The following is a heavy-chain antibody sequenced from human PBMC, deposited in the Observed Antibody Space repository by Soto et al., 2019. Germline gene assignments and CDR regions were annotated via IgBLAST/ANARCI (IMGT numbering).Heavy chain of an antibody. D-gene: IGHD3-22*01. CDR2: ISGSGGST. CDR3: AKDRTFDSSGYYSY. CDR1: GFTFSSYA. Sequence: EVQLLESGGGLVQPGGSLRLSCAASGFTFSSYAMTWVRQAPGKGLEWVSAISGSGGSTYYADSVKGRFTISRDNSKNTLYLQMNSLRAEDTAVYYCAKDRTFDSSGYYSYWGQGTLVTVSS. J-gene: IGHJ4*02. V-gene: IGHV3-23*01.